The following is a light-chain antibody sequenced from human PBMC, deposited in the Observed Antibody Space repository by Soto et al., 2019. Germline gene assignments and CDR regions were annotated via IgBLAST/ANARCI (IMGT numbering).Light chain of an antibody. Sequence: QSVLTQPASVSGSPGQSITISCTGTSSDVGGYNFVSWYQQYPGKAPKLMIHEVTSRPSGVSNRFSGSKSGTTASLTISGLQAEDEADYCCCPYAHSTSYVFGTGPKVTVL. CDR2: EVT. J-gene: IGLJ1*01. V-gene: IGLV2-14*01. CDR1: SSDVGGYNF. CDR3: CPYAHSTSYV.